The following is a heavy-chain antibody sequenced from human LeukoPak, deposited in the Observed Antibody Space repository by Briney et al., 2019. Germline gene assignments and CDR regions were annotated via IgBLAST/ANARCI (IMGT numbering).Heavy chain of an antibody. CDR3: ARVIGSYGDSAY. D-gene: IGHD4-17*01. Sequence: PGGSLRLSCAASGFTFGSFSMNWVRQAPGKGLEWISYITSSSSSTYYADSVKGRFTISRDNAKNSLYLQMNSLRAEDTAVYYCARVIGSYGDSAYWGQGTLVTVSS. J-gene: IGHJ4*02. CDR2: ITSSSSST. CDR1: GFTFGSFS. V-gene: IGHV3-48*04.